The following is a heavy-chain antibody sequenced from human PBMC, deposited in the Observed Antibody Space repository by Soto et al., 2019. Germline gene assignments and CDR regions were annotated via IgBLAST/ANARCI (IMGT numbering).Heavy chain of an antibody. Sequence: AASRVRLCISGVAWFRKDPGKGLEWVAVISYDGSNKYYADSVKGRFTISRDNSKNTLYLQMNSLRAEDTALYYRAKDPHSSGWYRSFHSCGPGLLVTVS. D-gene: IGHD6-19*01. CDR3: AKDPHSSGWYRSFHS. J-gene: IGHJ4*02. CDR1: RVRLCISG. V-gene: IGHV3-30*18. CDR2: ISYDGSNK.